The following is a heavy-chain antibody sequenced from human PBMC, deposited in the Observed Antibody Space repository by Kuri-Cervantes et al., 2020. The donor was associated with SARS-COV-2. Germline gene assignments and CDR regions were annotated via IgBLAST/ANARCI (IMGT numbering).Heavy chain of an antibody. Sequence: GGSLRLSCAASGFTFSSYSMNWVRQAPGKGLEWVSSISSSSSYIYYADSVKGRFTISRDNAKNLLYLQMNSLRAEDTAVYYCAELDFWSGYYIDYWGQGTLVTVSS. CDR3: AELDFWSGYYIDY. J-gene: IGHJ4*02. V-gene: IGHV3-21*01. CDR1: GFTFSSYS. D-gene: IGHD3-3*01. CDR2: ISSSSSYI.